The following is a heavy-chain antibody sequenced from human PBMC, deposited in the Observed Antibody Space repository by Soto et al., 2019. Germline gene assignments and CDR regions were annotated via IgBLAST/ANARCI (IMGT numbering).Heavy chain of an antibody. Sequence: AASVKVSCKASGYTFTGYYMHWVRQAPGQGLEWMGWINPNSGGTNYAQKVQGWVTMTRDTSISTAYMELSRLRSDDTAVYYCARGGHSSSFCWVVANKQNWFDPWGQGTLVTVSS. J-gene: IGHJ5*02. CDR2: INPNSGGT. CDR3: ARGGHSSSFCWVVANKQNWFDP. V-gene: IGHV1-2*04. D-gene: IGHD6-6*01. CDR1: GYTFTGYY.